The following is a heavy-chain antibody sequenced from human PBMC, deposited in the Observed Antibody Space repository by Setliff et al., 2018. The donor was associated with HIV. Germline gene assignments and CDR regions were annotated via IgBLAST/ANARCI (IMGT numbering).Heavy chain of an antibody. D-gene: IGHD6-19*01. CDR2: INPSSGGT. Sequence: ASVKVSCKASGYTFTGYYMHWVRQAPGQGLEWMGWINPSSGGTNYAQKFQGRVTMTRDTSISTAYMELSRLRSDDTAVYYCARNSSGWYYSNYYYYGMDVWGQGTTVTVSS. CDR3: ARNSSGWYYSNYYYYGMDV. V-gene: IGHV1-2*02. CDR1: GYTFTGYY. J-gene: IGHJ6*02.